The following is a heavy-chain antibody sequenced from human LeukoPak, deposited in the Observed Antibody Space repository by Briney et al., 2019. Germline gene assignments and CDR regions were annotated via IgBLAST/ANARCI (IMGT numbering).Heavy chain of an antibody. CDR1: GGSFSGYY. D-gene: IGHD3-10*01. Sequence: SETLSLTCAVYGGSFSGYYWSWIRQPPGKGLEWIGEINHSGSTNYNPSLKSRVTISVDTSKNQFSLKLSSVTAADTAVYYCARFVVGSRVSFDYWGQGTLVTVSS. CDR3: ARFVVGSRVSFDY. J-gene: IGHJ4*02. V-gene: IGHV4-34*01. CDR2: INHSGST.